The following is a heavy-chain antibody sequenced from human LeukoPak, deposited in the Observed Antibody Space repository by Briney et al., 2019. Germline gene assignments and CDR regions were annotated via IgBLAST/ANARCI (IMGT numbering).Heavy chain of an antibody. D-gene: IGHD1-7*01. Sequence: PSETLSLTCTVSGGSISSSSYYWAWTRQPPGKGLEWIGSIYYSGSTYYNPSLKSRVTISVDTSKNQFSLKLSSVTAADTAVYFCARRGTGTTPHFDYWGQGTLVTVSS. CDR3: ARRGTGTTPHFDY. CDR1: GGSISSSSYY. CDR2: IYYSGST. J-gene: IGHJ4*02. V-gene: IGHV4-39*01.